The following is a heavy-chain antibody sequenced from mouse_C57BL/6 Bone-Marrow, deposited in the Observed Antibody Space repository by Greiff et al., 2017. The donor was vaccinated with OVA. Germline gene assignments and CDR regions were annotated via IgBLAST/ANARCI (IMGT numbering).Heavy chain of an antibody. J-gene: IGHJ3*01. D-gene: IGHD1-1*01. CDR1: GYTFTSYG. CDR3: ADYCGSSGFAY. CDR2: IYPRSGNT. V-gene: IGHV1-81*01. Sequence: QVQLQQSGAELARPGASVKLSCKASGYTFTSYGISWVKQRTGQGLEWIGEIYPRSGNTYYNEKFKGKATLTADKSSRTAYMELRILTSEDSAVYFCADYCGSSGFAYWGQGTLVTVSA.